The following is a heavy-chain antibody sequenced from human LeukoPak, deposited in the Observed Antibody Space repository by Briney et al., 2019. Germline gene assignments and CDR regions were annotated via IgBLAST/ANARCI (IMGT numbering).Heavy chain of an antibody. V-gene: IGHV3-23*01. J-gene: IGHJ4*02. D-gene: IGHD3-10*01. Sequence: GGSLRLSCAASGFTFSSYAMSWVRQAPGKGLEWVSVISVSGGSTYYADSVKGRLTISRDNSKNTLYLQMNSLRAEDTAVYYCAKAPYGSGSNYFDYWGQGTLVTVSS. CDR2: ISVSGGST. CDR1: GFTFSSYA. CDR3: AKAPYGSGSNYFDY.